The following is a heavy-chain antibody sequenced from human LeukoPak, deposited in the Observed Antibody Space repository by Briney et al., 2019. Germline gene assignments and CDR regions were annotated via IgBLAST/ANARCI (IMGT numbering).Heavy chain of an antibody. CDR2: INEDGSEK. CDR1: SFTFSNCW. D-gene: IGHD4-23*01. V-gene: IGHV3-7*01. Sequence: PGGSLKLSCVASSFTFSNCWMSWLRQTPGRGPEWVANINEDGSEKHYADSVKGRFTITRDNAKNTLYLQINSLRAEDAAVYYCAAERRGSSYYDGKEAVDHWGQGTLVAVSS. J-gene: IGHJ4*02. CDR3: AAERRGSSYYDGKEAVDH.